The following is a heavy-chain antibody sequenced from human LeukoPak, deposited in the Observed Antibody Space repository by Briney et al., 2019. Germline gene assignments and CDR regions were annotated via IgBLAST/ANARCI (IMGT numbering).Heavy chain of an antibody. CDR3: ARKMYYYDSSGYRYYFDY. V-gene: IGHV4-39*01. D-gene: IGHD3-22*01. J-gene: IGHJ4*02. Sequence: SSETLSLTCTVSGGSMSTSGYYWGWIRQPPGKGLEWIGSIYYSGSSYYNPSLKSRVTISVDTSKNQFSLSLSSVTAADTAVYYCARKMYYYDSSGYRYYFDYWGQGTLVTVSP. CDR1: GGSMSTSGYY. CDR2: IYYSGSS.